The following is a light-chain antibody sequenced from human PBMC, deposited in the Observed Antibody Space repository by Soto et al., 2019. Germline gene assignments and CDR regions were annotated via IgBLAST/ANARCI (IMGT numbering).Light chain of an antibody. Sequence: DIQMTQSPSTLSGSVVDRVTITCRASQSISSWLAWYQQKAGKAPKLLIYDASSLESGVPSRFSGSGSGTEFTLTISSLQTDDFASYYCQQYDSYSWTFGQGTKVDIK. CDR1: QSISSW. CDR2: DAS. V-gene: IGKV1-5*01. CDR3: QQYDSYSWT. J-gene: IGKJ1*01.